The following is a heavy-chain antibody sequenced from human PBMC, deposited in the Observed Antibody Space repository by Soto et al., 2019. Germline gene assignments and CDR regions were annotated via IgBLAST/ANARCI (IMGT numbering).Heavy chain of an antibody. V-gene: IGHV1-18*01. CDR3: ARVQMLGVVVVAANFDY. CDR2: ISAYNGNT. Sequence: GASVKVSCKASGYTFTSYGISWVRQAPGQGLEWMGWISAYNGNTNYAQKLQGRVTMTTDTSTSTAYMELRSLRSDDTAVYYCARVQMLGVVVVAANFDYWGQGTLVTAPQ. CDR1: GYTFTSYG. J-gene: IGHJ4*02. D-gene: IGHD2-15*01.